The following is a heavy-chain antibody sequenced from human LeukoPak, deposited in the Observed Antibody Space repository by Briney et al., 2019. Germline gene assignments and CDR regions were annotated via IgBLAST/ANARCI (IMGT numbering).Heavy chain of an antibody. D-gene: IGHD1-1*01. V-gene: IGHV1-8*01. Sequence: SVLVSCHASGSTFISHDINWVRQATGQGLEWMGWVSPKTGRTGYAQKFQGRVYMTTNASLSTAYMELSSLRSDDTAVYFCARESERNDGWFDPWGQGTLVTVSS. CDR3: ARESERNDGWFDP. CDR2: VSPKTGRT. CDR1: GSTFISHD. J-gene: IGHJ5*02.